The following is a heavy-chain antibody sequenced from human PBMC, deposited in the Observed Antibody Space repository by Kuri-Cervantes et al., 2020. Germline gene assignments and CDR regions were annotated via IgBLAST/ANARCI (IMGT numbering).Heavy chain of an antibody. CDR2: ISYDGSNK. CDR3: ARGGGDLPLR. V-gene: IGHV3-30*03. CDR1: GFTFSSYG. J-gene: IGHJ4*02. Sequence: GGSLRLSCAASGFTFSSYGMHWVRQAPGKGLEWVAVISYDGSNKYYADSVKGRFTSSRDNAKNTLYLQMNSLRAEDTAVYYCARGGGDLPLRWGQGTLVTVSS. D-gene: IGHD3-16*01.